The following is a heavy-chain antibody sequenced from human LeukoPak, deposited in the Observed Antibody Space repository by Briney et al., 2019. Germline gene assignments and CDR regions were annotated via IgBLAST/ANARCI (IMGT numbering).Heavy chain of an antibody. Sequence: PGGSLRLSCAASGFNFNSAAMTWVRQVAGKGLEWVSLIGSIGGSTYYADSVKGRFTISRDNSKNTLSLQMNSLRAEDTAVYYCARTSITMIRGVNYYAIDVWGQGTTVTVSS. CDR3: ARTSITMIRGVNYYAIDV. D-gene: IGHD3-10*01. CDR1: GFNFNSAA. J-gene: IGHJ6*02. V-gene: IGHV3-23*01. CDR2: IGSIGGST.